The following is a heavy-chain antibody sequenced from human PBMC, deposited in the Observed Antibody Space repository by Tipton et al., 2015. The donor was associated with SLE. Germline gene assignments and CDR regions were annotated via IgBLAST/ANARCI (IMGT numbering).Heavy chain of an antibody. CDR3: ARDPLVNYFDY. CDR2: INHSGST. V-gene: IGHV4-34*01. J-gene: IGHJ4*02. D-gene: IGHD2-21*01. CDR1: GGSFSDYY. Sequence: TLSLTCAVYGGSFSDYYWSWIRQPPGKGLEWIGEINHSGSTNYNPSLKSRVTISVDTSKNQFSLKLSSVTAADTAVYYCARDPLVNYFDYWGQGTLVTVSS.